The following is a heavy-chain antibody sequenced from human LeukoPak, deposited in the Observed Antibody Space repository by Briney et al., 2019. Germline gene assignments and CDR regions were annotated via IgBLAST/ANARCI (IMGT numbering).Heavy chain of an antibody. J-gene: IGHJ4*02. CDR1: GGSFSGYY. CDR3: ARGGDYDSSGYYRNSTFLFDY. CDR2: INHSEST. V-gene: IGHV4-34*01. D-gene: IGHD3-22*01. Sequence: TSETLSLTCAVYGGSFSGYYWSWIRQPPGKGLEWIGEINHSESTNYNPSLKSRVTISVDTSKNQFSLKLSSVTAADTAVYYCARGGDYDSSGYYRNSTFLFDYWGQGTLVTVSS.